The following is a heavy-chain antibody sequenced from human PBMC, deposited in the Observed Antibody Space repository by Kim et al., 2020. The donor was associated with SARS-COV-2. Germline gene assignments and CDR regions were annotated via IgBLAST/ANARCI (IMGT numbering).Heavy chain of an antibody. CDR3: AGHIEVANNSWYFDL. D-gene: IGHD6-19*01. J-gene: IGHJ2*01. Sequence: DAVKGRFTISRDNSKNTLYLQMNSLGAEDTAVYYWAGHIEVANNSWYFDLWGRGTLVTVSS. V-gene: IGHV3-23*01.